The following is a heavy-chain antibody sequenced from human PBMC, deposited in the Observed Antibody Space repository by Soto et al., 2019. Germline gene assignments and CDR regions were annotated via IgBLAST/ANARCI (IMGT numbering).Heavy chain of an antibody. V-gene: IGHV1-3*01. D-gene: IGHD6-19*01. J-gene: IGHJ5*02. Sequence: ASVKVSCKASGYTFTSYAMHWVRQAPGQRLEWMGWINAGNGNTKYSQKLQGRVTITRDTSASTAYMELSSLRSEDTAVYYCARGVAGPLHWFDPWGQGTRVTVSX. CDR3: ARGVAGPLHWFDP. CDR2: INAGNGNT. CDR1: GYTFTSYA.